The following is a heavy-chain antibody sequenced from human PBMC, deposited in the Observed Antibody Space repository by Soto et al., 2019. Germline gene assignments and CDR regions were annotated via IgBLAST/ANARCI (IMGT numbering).Heavy chain of an antibody. V-gene: IGHV3-33*01. Sequence: PGGSLRLSCAASGFTFSSYGVHWVRQAPGKGLEWVAVIWYDGSNKYYADSVKGRFTISRDNSKNTLYLQMNSLRAEDTAVYYCARGSRYFIEGYYYYYMDVWGKGTTVTVSS. CDR1: GFTFSSYG. CDR3: ARGSRYFIEGYYYYYMDV. J-gene: IGHJ6*03. CDR2: IWYDGSNK. D-gene: IGHD3-10*01.